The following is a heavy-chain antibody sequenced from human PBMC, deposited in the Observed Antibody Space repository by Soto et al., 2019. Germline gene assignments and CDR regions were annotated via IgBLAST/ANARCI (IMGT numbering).Heavy chain of an antibody. CDR3: ARTRSAWSDFHYYSLDV. CDR2: ISYDSTKT. J-gene: IGHJ6*02. D-gene: IGHD1-26*01. CDR1: GFTFNSYG. V-gene: IGHV3-30*03. Sequence: PGWSLRLSCAASGFTFNSYGMHWVRQGPGNGLEWVAFISYDSTKTYYADSVKGRFTISRDNSNSALYVQMNSLTGEDTAVYYCARTRSAWSDFHYYSLDVWGQGTTVTVSS.